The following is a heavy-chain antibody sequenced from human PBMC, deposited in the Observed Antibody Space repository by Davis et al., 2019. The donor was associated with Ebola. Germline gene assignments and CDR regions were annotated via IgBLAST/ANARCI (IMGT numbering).Heavy chain of an antibody. D-gene: IGHD3-10*01. V-gene: IGHV3-9*01. Sequence: GGSLRLSCAGSGFTFRSYEMNWVRQAPGKGLEWVSGISWNSGSIGYADSVKGRFTISRDNAKNSLYLQMNSLRAEDTALYYCAKGRGGYYYYGMDVWGQGTTVTVSS. J-gene: IGHJ6*02. CDR1: GFTFRSYE. CDR2: ISWNSGSI. CDR3: AKGRGGYYYYGMDV.